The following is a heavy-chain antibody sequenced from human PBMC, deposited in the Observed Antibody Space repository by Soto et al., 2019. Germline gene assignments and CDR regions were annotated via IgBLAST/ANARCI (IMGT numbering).Heavy chain of an antibody. CDR1: GGCSSRYY. Sequence: SETLSLTCTVSGGCSSRYYWSWIRQPPGKGQEWIGYIYYSGSTNYNPSLKSRVTISVDTSKNQFSLKLSSVTAADTAVYYCARVWPITRTTTVTTYNVYWGQGNLVTVS. V-gene: IGHV4-59*01. CDR2: IYYSGST. J-gene: IGHJ4*02. D-gene: IGHD4-17*01. CDR3: ARVWPITRTTTVTTYNVY.